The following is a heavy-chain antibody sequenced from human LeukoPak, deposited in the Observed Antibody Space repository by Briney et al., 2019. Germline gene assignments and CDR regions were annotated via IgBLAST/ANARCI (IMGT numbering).Heavy chain of an antibody. Sequence: GGSLRLSCAASGFTFSSYAMHWVRQAPGKGLEWVAVISYDGSNKYHADSVKGRFTISRDNSKNTLYLQMNSLRAEDTAVYYCARDTPSVAGYYFDYWGQGTLVTVSS. CDR2: ISYDGSNK. CDR3: ARDTPSVAGYYFDY. J-gene: IGHJ4*02. CDR1: GFTFSSYA. V-gene: IGHV3-30-3*01. D-gene: IGHD6-19*01.